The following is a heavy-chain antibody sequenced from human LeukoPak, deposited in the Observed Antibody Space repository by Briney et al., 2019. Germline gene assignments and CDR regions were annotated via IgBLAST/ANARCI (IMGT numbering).Heavy chain of an antibody. CDR3: ARAVPYNYGDLYFDY. CDR2: ISSGGST. D-gene: IGHD4-17*01. J-gene: IGHJ4*02. V-gene: IGHV3-53*01. Sequence: PGGSLRLSCAASGFTVSSNYMSWVRQAPGKGLEWVSVISSGGSTYYSGSVEGRITISRDYSKNTLYLQMNSLIAEDTAVYYCARAVPYNYGDLYFDYWGQGTLVTVSS. CDR1: GFTVSSNY.